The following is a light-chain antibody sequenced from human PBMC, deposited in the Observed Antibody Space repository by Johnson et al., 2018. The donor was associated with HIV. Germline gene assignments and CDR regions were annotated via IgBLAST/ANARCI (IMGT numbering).Light chain of an antibody. CDR1: SSNIGNKY. V-gene: IGLV1-51*01. Sequence: QSVLTQPPSVSAAPGQKVTISCSGSSSNIGNKYVSWYQQLPGTAPKLLIYDNNKRPSGIPDRFSGSKSGTSATLGITGLQTGDEADYYCGTWDSSLNAYVFGAATKVAVL. CDR2: DNN. J-gene: IGLJ1*01. CDR3: GTWDSSLNAYV.